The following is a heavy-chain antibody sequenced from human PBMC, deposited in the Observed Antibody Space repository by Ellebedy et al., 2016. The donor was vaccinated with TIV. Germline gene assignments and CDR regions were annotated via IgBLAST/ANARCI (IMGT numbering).Heavy chain of an antibody. J-gene: IGHJ3*02. CDR1: GFTVSSFW. CDR3: VREGLYCSGDTCYSATFDI. V-gene: IGHV3-74*01. CDR2: VNSDGSST. Sequence: GESLKISCAASGFTVSSFWMHWLRQAPGKGLVWVARVNSDGSSTRYADSVEGRFTISRDNAKNTLNLQMNSLRAEDTAVYYCVREGLYCSGDTCYSATFDIWGQGTMVTVSS. D-gene: IGHD2-15*01.